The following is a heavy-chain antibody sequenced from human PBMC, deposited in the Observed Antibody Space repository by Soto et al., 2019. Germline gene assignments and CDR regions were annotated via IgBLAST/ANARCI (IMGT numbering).Heavy chain of an antibody. J-gene: IGHJ4*02. CDR3: AHSPWGAAPDY. Sequence: SVPTLVNPTQTLTLTCSFSGFSLSARGVGVGWIRQPPGKALEWLAIIYWNDDKLYSPSLKSRLTITKDTAENQVVLTMTNMDPVDTATYFCAHSPWGAAPDYWGQGTVVTVSS. D-gene: IGHD3-16*01. CDR2: IYWNDDK. CDR1: GFSLSARGVG. V-gene: IGHV2-5*01.